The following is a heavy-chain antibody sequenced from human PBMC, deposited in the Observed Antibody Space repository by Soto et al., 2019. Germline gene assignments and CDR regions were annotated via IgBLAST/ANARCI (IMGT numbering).Heavy chain of an antibody. CDR2: IYYSGST. CDR1: GGSISSYY. Sequence: NPSETLSLTCTVSGGSISSYYWSWIRQPPGKGLEWIGYIYYSGSTNYNPSLKSRVTISVDTSKNQFSLKLSSVTAADTAVYYCARGIAAPTSFDYWGLGTLVTVSS. V-gene: IGHV4-59*01. CDR3: ARGIAAPTSFDY. D-gene: IGHD6-13*01. J-gene: IGHJ4*02.